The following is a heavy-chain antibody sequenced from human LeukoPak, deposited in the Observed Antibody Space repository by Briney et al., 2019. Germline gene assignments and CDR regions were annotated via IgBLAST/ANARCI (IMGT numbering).Heavy chain of an antibody. Sequence: SVKVSCKASGGTFSSYAISWVRQAPGQGLEWIGGIIPIFGTANYAQKFQGRVTITTDESTSTAYMELSSLRSEDTAVYYCARGAVAGLTFDYWGQGTLVTVSS. CDR2: IIPIFGTA. D-gene: IGHD6-19*01. CDR1: GGTFSSYA. V-gene: IGHV1-69*05. CDR3: ARGAVAGLTFDY. J-gene: IGHJ4*02.